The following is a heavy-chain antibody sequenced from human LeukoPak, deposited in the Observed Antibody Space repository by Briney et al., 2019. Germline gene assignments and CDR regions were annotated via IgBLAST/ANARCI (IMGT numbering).Heavy chain of an antibody. Sequence: GASVKVSCKASGYTFTDRYIHWVRPAPGQGFGWMRWINPYRGNTNYAQKFQGRVSMTRDTSISTAYMEPSSPRSEDTAVYYCARDPPQGRYCGGDCSAGYWGQGTLVTVSS. CDR1: GYTFTDRY. V-gene: IGHV1-2*02. D-gene: IGHD2-21*01. J-gene: IGHJ4*02. CDR3: ARDPPQGRYCGGDCSAGY. CDR2: INPYRGNT.